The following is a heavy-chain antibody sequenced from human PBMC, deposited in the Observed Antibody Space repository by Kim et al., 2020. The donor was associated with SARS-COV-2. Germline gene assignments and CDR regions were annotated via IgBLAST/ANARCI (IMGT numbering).Heavy chain of an antibody. CDR3: ARPLGGSYWVPPDY. J-gene: IGHJ4*02. CDR2: ISYDGSNK. V-gene: IGHV3-30-3*01. Sequence: GGSLRLSCAASGFTFSSYAMHWVRQAPGKGLEWVAVISYDGSNKYYADSVKGRFTISRDNSKNTLYLQMNSLRAEDTAVYYCARPLGGSYWVPPDYWGQG. CDR1: GFTFSSYA. D-gene: IGHD1-26*01.